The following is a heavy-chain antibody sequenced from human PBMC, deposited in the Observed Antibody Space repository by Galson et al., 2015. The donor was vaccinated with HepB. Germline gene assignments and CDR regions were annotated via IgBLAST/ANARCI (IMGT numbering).Heavy chain of an antibody. Sequence: SCKASGYTFTSYYMHWVRQAPGQGLEWMGIINPSGGSTSYAQKFQGRVTMTRDTSTSTVYMELSSLRSEDTAVYYCARDSGWQQLANDAFDIWGQGTMVTVSS. J-gene: IGHJ3*02. CDR2: INPSGGST. CDR3: ARDSGWQQLANDAFDI. V-gene: IGHV1-46*01. D-gene: IGHD6-13*01. CDR1: GYTFTSYY.